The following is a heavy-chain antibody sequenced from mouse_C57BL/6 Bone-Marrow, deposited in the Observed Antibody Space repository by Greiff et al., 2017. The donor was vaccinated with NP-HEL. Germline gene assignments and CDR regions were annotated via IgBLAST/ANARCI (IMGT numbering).Heavy chain of an antibody. V-gene: IGHV14-4*01. J-gene: IGHJ3*01. CDR1: GFNIKDDY. CDR3: TYDYDEAWFAY. CDR2: IDPDNGDT. Sequence: EVQLQQSGAELVRPGASVKLSCTASGFNIKDDYMHWVKQRPEQGLEWIGWIDPDNGDTEYASKFQGKATITADTSSNTAYLQLSSLTSEDTAVYYCTYDYDEAWFAYWGQGTRVTVSA. D-gene: IGHD2-4*01.